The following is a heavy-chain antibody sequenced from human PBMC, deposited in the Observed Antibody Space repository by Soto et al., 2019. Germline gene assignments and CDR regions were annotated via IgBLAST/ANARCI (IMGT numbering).Heavy chain of an antibody. D-gene: IGHD3-3*01. CDR2: ISSGGST. J-gene: IGHJ4*02. V-gene: IGHV3-66*01. CDR3: ARDTFRGAYEFWH. Sequence: EVQLVESGGGLVQPGGSLRLSCAASGFTVSNFYMTWVRQAPGKGLEWVSVISSGGSTYYADSVKGRFTISRDNSKNTLYLEMNSLRAGDTAVYYCARDTFRGAYEFWHGGQGTLVTVSS. CDR1: GFTVSNFY.